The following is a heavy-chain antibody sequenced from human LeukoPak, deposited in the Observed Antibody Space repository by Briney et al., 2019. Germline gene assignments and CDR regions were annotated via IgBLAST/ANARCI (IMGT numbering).Heavy chain of an antibody. CDR2: ISSSSSYI. V-gene: IGHV3-21*01. J-gene: IGHJ4*02. D-gene: IGHD2-15*01. Sequence: GGSLRLSCVAPGFSFSSYSMSWVRQAPGKGLEWVSSISSSSSYIYYADSVKGRFTISRDNAKNSLYLRMNSLRVEDTAVYYCARVNENCSGGTCYLMEYYFDYWGQGILVTVSS. CDR3: ARVNENCSGGTCYLMEYYFDY. CDR1: GFSFSSYS.